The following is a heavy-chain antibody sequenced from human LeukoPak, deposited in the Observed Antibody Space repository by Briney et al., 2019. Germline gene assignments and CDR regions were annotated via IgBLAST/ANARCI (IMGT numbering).Heavy chain of an antibody. V-gene: IGHV4-59*01. CDR2: IYYSGST. J-gene: IGHJ4*02. Sequence: PSETLSLTCTVSGGSISSYYWSWIRQPPGKGLEWIGYIYYSGSTSYNPSLKSRVTISVDTSKNQFSLKLSSVTAADTAVYYCARGSYGTDYWGQGTLVTVSS. CDR1: GGSISSYY. D-gene: IGHD5-18*01. CDR3: ARGSYGTDY.